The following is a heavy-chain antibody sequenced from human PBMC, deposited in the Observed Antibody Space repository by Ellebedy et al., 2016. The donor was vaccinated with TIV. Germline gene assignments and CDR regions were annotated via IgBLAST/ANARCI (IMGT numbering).Heavy chain of an antibody. D-gene: IGHD5-12*01. V-gene: IGHV4-4*02. J-gene: IGHJ6*02. Sequence: MPSETLSLTCAVSGGSISGTNWWTWVRQSPGKGLEWIGEIHHSGRSNYNSSLKSRVTISVDKSNNQFSLKLTSVTAADTAVYYCARERIADYYYSGMDVWGQGTAVTVS. CDR1: GGSISGTNW. CDR2: IHHSGRS. CDR3: ARERIADYYYSGMDV.